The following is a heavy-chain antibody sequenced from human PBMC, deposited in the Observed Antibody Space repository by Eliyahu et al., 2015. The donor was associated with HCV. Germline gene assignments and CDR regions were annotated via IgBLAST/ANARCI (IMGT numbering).Heavy chain of an antibody. CDR2: IHYXGXA. J-gene: IGHJ5*02. CDR3: ASGGGGIAVAGTGGWFDP. CDR1: GVSITTYY. V-gene: IGHV4-59*01. Sequence: QVQLQESGPGLVKPSETLSLTCTVSGVSITTYYWXWIRXPPGEGLEWXGXIHYXGXANYNPXLKSRVTISVDTSKNQFSLXLTSVTAADTAVYYCASGGGGIAVAGTGGWFDPWGQGTLVTVSS. D-gene: IGHD6-19*01.